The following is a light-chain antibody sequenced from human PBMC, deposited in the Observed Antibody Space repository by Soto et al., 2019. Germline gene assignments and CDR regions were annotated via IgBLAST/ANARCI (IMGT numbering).Light chain of an antibody. CDR3: QEHASI. J-gene: IGKJ5*01. V-gene: IGKV3-20*01. Sequence: VSTQSPGTLTLSPVEIPTLSCRANQNLGDGRLAWYQQKPGQPPTLLIYDASTRATGIPDRFSGSGSGTDFTLTISRLEPEDFAVYYCQEHASIFGQGTRLEIK. CDR1: QNLGDGR. CDR2: DAS.